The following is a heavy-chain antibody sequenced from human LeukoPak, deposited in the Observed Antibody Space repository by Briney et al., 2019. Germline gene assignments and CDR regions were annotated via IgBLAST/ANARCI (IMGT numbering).Heavy chain of an antibody. V-gene: IGHV3-11*06. CDR1: GFTFSDYY. CDR3: ARALEVVVTPKGDY. Sequence: PGGSLRLSCAASGFTFSDYYMSWIRQAPGKGLEWVSYISSSSSCTNYADSVKGRFTISRDNAKNSLYLQMNSLRAEDTAVYYCARALEVVVTPKGDYWGQGTLVTVSS. CDR2: ISSSSSCT. J-gene: IGHJ4*02. D-gene: IGHD3-22*01.